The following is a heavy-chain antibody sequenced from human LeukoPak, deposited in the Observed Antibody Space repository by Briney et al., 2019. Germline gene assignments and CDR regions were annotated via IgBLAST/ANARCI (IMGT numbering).Heavy chain of an antibody. CDR2: ISSSSSTI. J-gene: IGHJ4*02. CDR1: GFTFSSYS. Sequence: GSLRLSCAASGFTFSSYSMNWVRQAPGKGLEWVSYISSSSSTIYYADSVKGRFSISRDNAKNSLYLQMNSLRAEDTAVYYCARVNGHSGSYGYWGQGTLVTVSS. V-gene: IGHV3-48*01. D-gene: IGHD1-26*01. CDR3: ARVNGHSGSYGY.